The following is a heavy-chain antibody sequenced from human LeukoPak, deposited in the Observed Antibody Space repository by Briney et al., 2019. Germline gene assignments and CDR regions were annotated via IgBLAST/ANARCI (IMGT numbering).Heavy chain of an antibody. CDR1: GFPLSSYS. CDR3: STAKFDI. J-gene: IGHJ4*02. Sequence: GGSLRLSCAASGFPLSSYSINWVRQAPREGREWVSYINIDSITVNYADSVKGRFTISRDNAKNSLSPQMNSLRAEDTAVYYCSTAKFDIWGQGTLVTVSS. V-gene: IGHV3-48*01. CDR2: INIDSITV.